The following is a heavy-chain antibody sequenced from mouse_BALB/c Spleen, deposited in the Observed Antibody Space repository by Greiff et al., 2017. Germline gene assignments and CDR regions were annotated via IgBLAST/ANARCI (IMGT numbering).Heavy chain of an antibody. CDR1: GYTFTSYW. D-gene: IGHD1-2*01. CDR3: ARSGNSLLRLRYAMDY. Sequence: VQGVESGAELAKPGASVKMSCKASGYTFTSYWMHWVKQRPGQGLEWIGYINPSTGYTEYNQKFKDKATLTADKSSSTAYMQLSSLTSEDSAVYYCARSGNSLLRLRYAMDYWGQGTSVTVSS. CDR2: INPSTGYT. J-gene: IGHJ4*01. V-gene: IGHV1-7*01.